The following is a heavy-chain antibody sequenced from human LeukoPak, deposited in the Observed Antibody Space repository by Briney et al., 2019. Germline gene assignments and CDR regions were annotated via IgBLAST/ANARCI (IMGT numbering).Heavy chain of an antibody. CDR3: ARGGYSGYDYAFDI. Sequence: ASVKVSCKASGYTFTDYYMEWVRQAPGQGLEWMGWINPNSGGTNYAQKFQGRVTMTRDTSISTAYMELSRLRSDDTAVYYCARGGYSGYDYAFDIWGLGTMVTVSS. V-gene: IGHV1-2*02. D-gene: IGHD5-12*01. J-gene: IGHJ3*02. CDR2: INPNSGGT. CDR1: GYTFTDYY.